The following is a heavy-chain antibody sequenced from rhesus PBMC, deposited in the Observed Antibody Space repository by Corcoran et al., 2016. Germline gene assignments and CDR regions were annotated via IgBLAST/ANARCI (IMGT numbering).Heavy chain of an antibody. V-gene: IGHV4-147*01. Sequence: QVPLQESGPRLVKPSETLSLTFAVSGYSISSNYWSWIRPPPGKGLEWIGYIYGSNGSTSYNPSLTSRLPIATDTVKNQCSLKLSSVTAAATDVDYCARGGDSSGWSFWYVDLWGPGTPITISS. CDR1: GYSISSNY. J-gene: IGHJ2*01. CDR3: ARGGDSSGWSFWYVDL. CDR2: IYGSNGST. D-gene: IGHD6S26*01.